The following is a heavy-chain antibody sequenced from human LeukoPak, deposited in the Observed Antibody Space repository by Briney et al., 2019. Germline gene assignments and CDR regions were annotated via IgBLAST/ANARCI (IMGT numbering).Heavy chain of an antibody. CDR1: GGSISSYY. Sequence: PSETLSLTCTVSGGSISSYYWSWIRQPPGKGLEWIGYIYYSGSTNYNPSLKSRVTISVDTSKNQLSLKLSSVTAADTAVYYCARHPNQYYFDYWGQGTLVTVSS. V-gene: IGHV4-59*08. D-gene: IGHD1-14*01. CDR2: IYYSGST. CDR3: ARHPNQYYFDY. J-gene: IGHJ4*02.